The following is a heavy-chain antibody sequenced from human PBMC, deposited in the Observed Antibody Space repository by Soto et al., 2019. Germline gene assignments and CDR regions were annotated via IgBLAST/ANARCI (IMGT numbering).Heavy chain of an antibody. J-gene: IGHJ6*03. CDR1: GFSLSTSGMC. D-gene: IGHD6-13*01. CDR2: IDWDDDK. CDR3: ARIGAAAGTRYYYYMDV. Sequence: SGPTLVNPTQTLTLTCTFSGFSLSTSGMCVSWIRQPPGKALEWPARIDWDDDKYYSTSLKTRLTISKDTSKNQVVLTMTNMDPVDTATYYCARIGAAAGTRYYYYMDVWGKGTTVTVSS. V-gene: IGHV2-70*11.